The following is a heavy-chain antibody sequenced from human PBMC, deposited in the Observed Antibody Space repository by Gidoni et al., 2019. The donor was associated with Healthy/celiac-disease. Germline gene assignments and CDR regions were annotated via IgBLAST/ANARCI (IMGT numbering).Heavy chain of an antibody. D-gene: IGHD2-2*01. CDR2: IKSDGSST. CDR3: ARGYHGMGV. V-gene: IGHV3-74*01. CDR1: GFTFSGYG. Sequence: EVQLVESGGGLVQPGGSLRLSWAASGFTFSGYGMHWVRQAPGKGLVGVSGIKSDGSSTSYADSVKGRFTISRDNAKNTLYLQMNSLRAEDTAVYYCARGYHGMGVWGHGTTVTVSS. J-gene: IGHJ6*02.